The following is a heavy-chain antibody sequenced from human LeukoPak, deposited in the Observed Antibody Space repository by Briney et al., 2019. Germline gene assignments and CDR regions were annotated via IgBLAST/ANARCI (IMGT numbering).Heavy chain of an antibody. J-gene: IGHJ6*03. CDR2: IWYDGSNK. CDR3: AKDLYYGSGSYYMDV. D-gene: IGHD3-10*01. CDR1: GFTFRSYG. V-gene: IGHV3-33*06. Sequence: GGSLRLSCAASGFTFRSYGMHWVRQAPGKGLEWVAVIWYDGSNKYYADSVKGRFTISRDNSKNTLYLQMNSLRAEDTAVYYCAKDLYYGSGSYYMDVWGKGTTVTVSS.